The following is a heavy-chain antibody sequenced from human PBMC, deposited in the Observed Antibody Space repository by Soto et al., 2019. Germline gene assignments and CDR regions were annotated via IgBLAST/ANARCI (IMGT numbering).Heavy chain of an antibody. Sequence: EVQLLESGGGLVQPGGSLRLSCAASGFTFSSYAMRWVRQAPGKGLEWVSAISGSGGSTYYADSVKAPFTISTDNSQNTLYMQMTSLIAEDTAVYYGAKVAAGYYYSRMDVWGQGATVTVSS. CDR1: GFTFSSYA. D-gene: IGHD6-19*01. J-gene: IGHJ6*02. V-gene: IGHV3-23*01. CDR2: ISGSGGST. CDR3: AKVAAGYYYSRMDV.